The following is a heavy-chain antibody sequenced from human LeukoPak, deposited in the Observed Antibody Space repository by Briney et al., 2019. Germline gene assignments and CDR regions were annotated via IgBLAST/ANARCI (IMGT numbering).Heavy chain of an antibody. CDR1: GYTFTSYD. J-gene: IGHJ6*03. D-gene: IGHD5-12*01. V-gene: IGHV1-8*01. CDR3: ASWVATIDYYYMDV. CDR2: MNPNSGNT. Sequence: GASVKVSCKASGYTFTSYDINWVRQATGQGLEWMGWMNPNSGNTGYAQKLQGRVTMTRNTSISTAYMELSSLRSEDTAVYYCASWVATIDYYYMDVWGKGTTVTVSS.